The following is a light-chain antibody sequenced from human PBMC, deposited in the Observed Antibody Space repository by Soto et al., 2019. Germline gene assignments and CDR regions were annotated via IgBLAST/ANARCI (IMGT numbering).Light chain of an antibody. CDR3: QQRSNWPLT. Sequence: VCSQSPCTLSLPQGDRVSLACRSSQISSSTYLGWYQQKPGQAPRLLIYGASSRATGIPDRFSGRGSGTDFTLTISRREPEDFAIDYCQQRSNWPLTFGGGTKVDI. V-gene: IGKV3D-20*02. CDR1: QISSSTY. CDR2: GAS. J-gene: IGKJ4*01.